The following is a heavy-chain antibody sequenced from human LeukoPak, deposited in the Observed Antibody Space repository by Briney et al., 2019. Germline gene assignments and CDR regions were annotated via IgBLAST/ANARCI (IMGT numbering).Heavy chain of an antibody. CDR1: GTSFSSYY. J-gene: IGHJ4*02. Sequence: PSETLSLTCAVSGTSFSSYYWSWIRQPPGKGLEWIEEVNHSGYTNDNPSLKSRVTISVDTSKNQCSLRLRSVTAADTAVYFCARMTTGHDFWGQGTLVTVSS. D-gene: IGHD4-17*01. V-gene: IGHV4-34*01. CDR3: ARMTTGHDF. CDR2: VNHSGYT.